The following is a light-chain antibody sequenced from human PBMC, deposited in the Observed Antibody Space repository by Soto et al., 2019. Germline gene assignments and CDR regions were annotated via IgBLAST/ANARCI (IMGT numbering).Light chain of an antibody. Sequence: EIALTQSPGTLSLSPGQTATLSCRASQSVSSSYLAWYQQKPGQAPRLLIYGASSRATGIPDRVSGSGSGTDFTLTISRLEPEDFAVYDCQQYGSSSWTFGQGTKGDI. J-gene: IGKJ1*01. V-gene: IGKV3-20*01. CDR2: GAS. CDR3: QQYGSSSWT. CDR1: QSVSSSY.